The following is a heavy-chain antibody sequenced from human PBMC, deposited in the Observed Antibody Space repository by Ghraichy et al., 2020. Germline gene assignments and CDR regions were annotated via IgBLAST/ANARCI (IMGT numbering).Heavy chain of an antibody. V-gene: IGHV1-69*13. CDR3: ARGVLTMVRGVIPGGMDV. Sequence: SVKVSCKASGGTFSSYAISWVRQAPGQGLEWMGGIIPIFGTANYAQKFQGRVTITADESTSTAYMELSSLRSEDTAVYYCARGVLTMVRGVIPGGMDVWGQGTTVTVSS. CDR2: IIPIFGTA. CDR1: GGTFSSYA. D-gene: IGHD3-10*01. J-gene: IGHJ6*02.